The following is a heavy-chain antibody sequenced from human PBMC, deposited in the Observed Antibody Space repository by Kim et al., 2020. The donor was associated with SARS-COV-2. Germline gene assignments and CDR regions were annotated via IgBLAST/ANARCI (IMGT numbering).Heavy chain of an antibody. CDR2: IYYSGST. Sequence: SETLSLTCTVSGGSISSSSYYWGWIRQPPGKGLEWIGSIYYSGSTYYNPSLKSRVTISVDTSKNQFSLKLSSVTAADTAVYYCARGLGGYYYVAVPRLFDFW. CDR1: GGSISSSSYY. V-gene: IGHV4-39*01. J-gene: IGHJ4*01. D-gene: IGHD3-22*01. CDR3: ARGLGGYYYVAVPRLFDF.